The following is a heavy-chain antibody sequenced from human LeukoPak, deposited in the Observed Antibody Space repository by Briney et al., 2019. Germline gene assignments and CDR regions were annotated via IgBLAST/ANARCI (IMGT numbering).Heavy chain of an antibody. CDR2: IWYDGSNK. D-gene: IGHD3-22*01. Sequence: GGSLRLSCATSGFTFNRFGMHWVRQAPGKGLEWVAVIWYDGSNKYYADSVKGRFTISRDNSKNTLYLQMNSLRAEDTAVYYCARGLYYYDSSGYIGWFDPWGQGTLVTVSS. V-gene: IGHV3-33*01. CDR3: ARGLYYYDSSGYIGWFDP. CDR1: GFTFNRFG. J-gene: IGHJ5*02.